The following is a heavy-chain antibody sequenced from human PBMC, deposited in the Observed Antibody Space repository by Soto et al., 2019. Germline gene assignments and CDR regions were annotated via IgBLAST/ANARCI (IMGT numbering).Heavy chain of an antibody. CDR1: DGSISNRGDY. J-gene: IGHJ3*02. Sequence: SETLCLTNTVSDGSISNRGDYRSWIRQHPGKGLEWIGYIYYSGSTYYNPSLKSRVTISVDTSKNQFSLKLSSVTAADAAVYYCARELEGAFDIWGQGTMVTVS. CDR3: ARELEGAFDI. CDR2: IYYSGST. V-gene: IGHV4-31*03.